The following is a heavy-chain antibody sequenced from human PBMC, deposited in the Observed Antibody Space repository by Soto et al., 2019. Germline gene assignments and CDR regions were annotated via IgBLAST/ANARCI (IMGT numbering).Heavy chain of an antibody. CDR1: GYTFRSYG. V-gene: IGHV1-18*04. J-gene: IGHJ4*02. Sequence: QVHLVQSGAEVKKPGASVKVSCNTSGYTFRSYGITWVRQAPGQGLEWMGRISASNGNTNFAQKFQGRVTVTTDTSTSTAYMELRSLRSDDTAVYYCARGLFLLDYWGQGTLVTVSS. CDR2: ISASNGNT. CDR3: ARGLFLLDY.